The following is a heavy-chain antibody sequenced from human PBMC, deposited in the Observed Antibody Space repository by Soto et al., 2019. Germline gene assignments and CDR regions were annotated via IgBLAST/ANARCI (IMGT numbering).Heavy chain of an antibody. CDR1: GFTFSSYA. J-gene: IGHJ3*02. CDR3: AKDTDEVRYCSGGSCGSAFDI. V-gene: IGHV3-23*01. CDR2: ISGSGGST. D-gene: IGHD2-15*01. Sequence: LRLSCAASGFTFSSYAMSWVRQAPGKGLEWVSAISGSGGSTYYADSVKGRFTISRDNSKNTLYLQMNSLRAEDTAVYYCAKDTDEVRYCSGGSCGSAFDIWGQGTMVTVSS.